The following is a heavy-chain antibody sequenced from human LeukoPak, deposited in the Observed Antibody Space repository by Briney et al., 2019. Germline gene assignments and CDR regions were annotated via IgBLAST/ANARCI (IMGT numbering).Heavy chain of an antibody. V-gene: IGHV3-7*01. CDR1: GFTFSVYW. Sequence: GGSLRLSCAASGFTFSVYWMTWVRQAPGKGLEWVANIKQDGSEKYCVDSLKGRFTISRDNAKNSLYLQMNSLRAEDTAVYYCRASEGAFDYWGRGTLVTVSS. CDR3: RASEGAFDY. J-gene: IGHJ4*02. CDR2: IKQDGSEK.